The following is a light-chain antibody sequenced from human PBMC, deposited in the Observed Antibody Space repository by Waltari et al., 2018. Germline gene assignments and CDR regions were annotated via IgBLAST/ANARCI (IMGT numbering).Light chain of an antibody. CDR1: QSVNNY. CDR2: GAS. Sequence: EIELTQSPGTLSWSTRERATLSCRASQSVNNYLAWFQQKPGQAPRLLIHGASSRATGIPDRISGSGSGTDFTLTISGLEPQDFAVYYCQQYSSSPLTFGPGTKVDIK. CDR3: QQYSSSPLT. V-gene: IGKV3-20*01. J-gene: IGKJ3*01.